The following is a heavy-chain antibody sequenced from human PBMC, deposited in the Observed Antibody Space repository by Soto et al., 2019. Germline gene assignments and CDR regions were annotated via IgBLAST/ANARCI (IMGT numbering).Heavy chain of an antibody. V-gene: IGHV4-4*07. CDR1: GGSISSYY. CDR2: IYASGST. D-gene: IGHD2-21*02. J-gene: IGHJ4*02. CDR3: ARVPSCAGDCYLLFHF. Sequence: PSKNLSLTCTVSGGSISSYYWSWIRQPAGKGLEWIGRIYASGSTNYSPSLKSRVTMCIDMSKNQFSAKLRLVAAADAAVYYCARVPSCAGDCYLLFHFCGQGKLVT.